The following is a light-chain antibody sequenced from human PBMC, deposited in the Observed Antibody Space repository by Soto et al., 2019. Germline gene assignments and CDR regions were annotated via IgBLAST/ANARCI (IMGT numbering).Light chain of an antibody. CDR3: QQCIHWTR. V-gene: IGKV3-11*01. J-gene: IGKJ1*01. CDR2: DAS. Sequence: IVFKQSPSTLSLSPGERATLSCRASQTISRYLAWYQERPGQAPRLLIYDASNRATGIPARFSASGSGTDFTLTISSLEPDDFAVYYCQQCIHWTRFGQVAKVAI. CDR1: QTISRY.